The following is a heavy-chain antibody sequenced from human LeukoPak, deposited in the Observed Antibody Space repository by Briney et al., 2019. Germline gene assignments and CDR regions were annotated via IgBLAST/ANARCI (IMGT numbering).Heavy chain of an antibody. V-gene: IGHV3-21*01. CDR2: ISSSSSYI. CDR1: GFTFSSYS. J-gene: IGHJ4*02. Sequence: GGSLRLSCAASGFTFSSYSMNWVRQAPGKGLEWVSSISSSSSYIYYADSVKGRFTISRDNAKNSLYLQMNSLRAEDTAVYFCARDGSVNYYDYFDFWGQGTLVTVSS. CDR3: ARDGSVNYYDYFDF. D-gene: IGHD1-26*01.